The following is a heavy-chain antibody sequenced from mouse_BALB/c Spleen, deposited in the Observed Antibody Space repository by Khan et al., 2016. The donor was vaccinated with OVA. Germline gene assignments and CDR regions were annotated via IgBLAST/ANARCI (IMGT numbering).Heavy chain of an antibody. J-gene: IGHJ2*01. V-gene: IGHV3-2*02. CDR3: AITGRIKY. CDR2: ISYSGST. CDR1: GYSITSGYG. Sequence: VQLKESGPGLVKPSQSLSLTCTVTGYSITSGYGWNWIRQFPGNKLEWMGYISYSGSTNYNPSLKSRISITRDTSNNQFFLPLNSVTTEDAATYYCAITGRIKYWGQGTTLTVSS. D-gene: IGHD1-1*01.